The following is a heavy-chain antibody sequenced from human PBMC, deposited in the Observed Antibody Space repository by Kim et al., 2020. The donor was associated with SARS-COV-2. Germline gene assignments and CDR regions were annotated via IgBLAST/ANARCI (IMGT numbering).Heavy chain of an antibody. D-gene: IGHD3-22*01. CDR1: GGTFSSYA. V-gene: IGHV1-69*13. Sequence: SVKVSCKASGGTFSSYAISWVRQAPGQGLEWMGGIIPIFGTANYAQKFQGRVTITADESTSTAYMELSSLRSEDTAVYYCAAGPSGYYYEITCYFDYWGQGTLVTVSS. CDR3: AAGPSGYYYEITCYFDY. CDR2: IIPIFGTA. J-gene: IGHJ4*02.